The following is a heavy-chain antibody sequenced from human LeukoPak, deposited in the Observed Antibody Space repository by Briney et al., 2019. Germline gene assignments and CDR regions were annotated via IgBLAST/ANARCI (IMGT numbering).Heavy chain of an antibody. V-gene: IGHV3-48*03. Sequence: GGSLRLSCAASGFTFSSYEMNWVRQAPGKGLEWVSYISSGGSAIYYADSVKGRFTVSRDNTRNSLYLQMNSLRAEDTAVYYCARDPVSIDSSGYSYGYWGQGTLVTVSS. D-gene: IGHD3-22*01. CDR3: ARDPVSIDSSGYSYGY. CDR1: GFTFSSYE. J-gene: IGHJ4*02. CDR2: ISSGGSAI.